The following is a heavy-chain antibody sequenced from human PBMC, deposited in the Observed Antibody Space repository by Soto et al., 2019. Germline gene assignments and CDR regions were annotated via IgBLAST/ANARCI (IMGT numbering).Heavy chain of an antibody. CDR3: GKGKDIVRGVGALLFDY. Sequence: PGGSLRLSCAASGFTFSSYAMHWVRQAPGKGLEWVAVISYDGSNKYYADSVKGRFTISRDNSKNTLYLQMNSLRAEDTAVYYWGKGKDIVRGVGALLFDYWGQGTLVTVSS. V-gene: IGHV3-30-3*01. D-gene: IGHD2-15*01. J-gene: IGHJ4*02. CDR1: GFTFSSYA. CDR2: ISYDGSNK.